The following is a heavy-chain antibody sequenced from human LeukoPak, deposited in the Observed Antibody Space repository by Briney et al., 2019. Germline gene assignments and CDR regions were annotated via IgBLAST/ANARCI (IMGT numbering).Heavy chain of an antibody. CDR2: IYSSGST. V-gene: IGHV3-53*01. D-gene: IGHD6-19*01. J-gene: IGHJ5*02. CDR3: ARSYSGGWYPRHNWFDP. Sequence: PGGSLRLSCAASGFTVSSNYMSWVRQAPGKGLEWVSVIYSSGSTYYADSVKGRFTISRDNSKNTLYLQMNSLRAEDTAVYYCARSYSGGWYPRHNWFDPWGQGTLVTVSS. CDR1: GFTVSSNY.